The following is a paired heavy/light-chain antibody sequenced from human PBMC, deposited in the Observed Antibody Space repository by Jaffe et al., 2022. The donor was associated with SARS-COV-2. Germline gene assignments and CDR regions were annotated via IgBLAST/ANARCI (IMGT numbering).Light chain of an antibody. CDR1: SSNIGNNA. Sequence: QSVLTQPPSVSEAPRQRVTISCSGSSSNIGNNAVNWYQQLPGKAPKLLIYYDDLLPSGVSDRFSGSKSGTSASLAISGLQSEDEADYYCAAWDDSLNGYVFGTGTKVTVL. CDR2: YDD. V-gene: IGLV1-36*01. CDR3: AAWDDSLNGYV. J-gene: IGLJ1*01.
Heavy chain of an antibody. CDR1: GFTFSNAW. J-gene: IGHJ5*02. D-gene: IGHD4-17*01. V-gene: IGHV3-15*01. CDR2: IKSKTDGGTT. Sequence: EVQLVESGGGLVKPGGSLRLSCAASGFTFSNAWMSWVRQAPGKGLEWVGRIKSKTDGGTTDYAAPVKGRFTISRDDSKNTLYLQMNSLKTEDTAVYYCTSTPTTYGDYAWGVWFDPWGQGTLVTVSS. CDR3: TSTPTTYGDYAWGVWFDP.